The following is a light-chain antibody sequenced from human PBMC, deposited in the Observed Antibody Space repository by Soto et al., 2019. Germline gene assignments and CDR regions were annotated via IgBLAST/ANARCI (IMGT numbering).Light chain of an antibody. V-gene: IGKV4-1*01. CDR1: QSVLYSPNNKNY. Sequence: DIVMTQSPDSLAVSLGERATINCKSSQSVLYSPNNKNYLAWYQQKPGQPPKLLFYWASTRESGVPDRFSGSWSETDFTLTINSLQAEDVAVYYCQQYINAPQTFGQWTKVEIK. CDR2: WAS. J-gene: IGKJ1*01. CDR3: QQYINAPQT.